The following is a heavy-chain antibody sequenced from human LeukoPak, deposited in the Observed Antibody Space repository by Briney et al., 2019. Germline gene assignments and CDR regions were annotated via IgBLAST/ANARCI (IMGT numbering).Heavy chain of an antibody. CDR3: ARVGYYESSGYYEY. CDR2: INPSGGST. Sequence: ASVKVSCKASGYTFTSYYIHWVRQAPGQGLEWMGIINPSGGSTSYAQKFQGRVTITRDTSASTAYMELSRLRSDDTAVYYCARVGYYESSGYYEYWGQGTLVTVSS. CDR1: GYTFTSYY. V-gene: IGHV1-46*01. D-gene: IGHD3-22*01. J-gene: IGHJ4*02.